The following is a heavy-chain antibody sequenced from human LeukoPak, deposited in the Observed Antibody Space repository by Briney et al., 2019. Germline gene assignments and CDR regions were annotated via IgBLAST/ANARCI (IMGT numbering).Heavy chain of an antibody. Sequence: GGSLRLSCAASGFTLRSYWMHWVRQAPGKGLVWVSRINRDGSSTNYADSVKGRFTISRDNAKNTLYLQMNSLRAEDTAVYYCLRDDSSHFDYWGQGTLVTVSS. CDR3: LRDDSSHFDY. CDR1: GFTLRSYW. CDR2: INRDGSST. J-gene: IGHJ4*02. V-gene: IGHV3-74*01. D-gene: IGHD6-13*01.